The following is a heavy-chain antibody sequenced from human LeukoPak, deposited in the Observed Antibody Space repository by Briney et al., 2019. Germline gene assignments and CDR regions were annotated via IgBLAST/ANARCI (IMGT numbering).Heavy chain of an antibody. V-gene: IGHV3-23*01. CDR2: ISGSGGST. D-gene: IGHD5-24*01. CDR3: ARGDPLEMATMKYFDY. CDR1: GFTFSSYA. J-gene: IGHJ4*02. Sequence: PGGSLRLSCAASGFTFSSYAMSWVRQAPGKGLEWVSAISGSGGSTYYADSVKGRFTISRDNSKNTLYLQMNSLRAEDTAVYYCARGDPLEMATMKYFDYWGQGTLVTVSS.